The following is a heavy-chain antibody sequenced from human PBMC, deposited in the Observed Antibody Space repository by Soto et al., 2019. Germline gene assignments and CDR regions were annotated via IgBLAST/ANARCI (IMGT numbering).Heavy chain of an antibody. CDR3: ARDGDSGSYYCDY. D-gene: IGHD1-26*01. CDR2: ISSSGSTI. V-gene: IGHV3-48*03. J-gene: IGHJ4*02. CDR1: GFTFSRYE. Sequence: GGSLRLSCGASGFTFSRYEMNWVRQAPGKGLEWVSYISSSGSTIYYADSVKGRFTISRDNAKNSLYLQMNSLRAEDTAVYYCARDGDSGSYYCDYWGQGTLGSVSS.